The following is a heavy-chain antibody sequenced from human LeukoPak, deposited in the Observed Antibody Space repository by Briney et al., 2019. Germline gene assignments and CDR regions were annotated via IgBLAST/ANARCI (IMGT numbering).Heavy chain of an antibody. CDR2: IYYSGIT. J-gene: IGHJ3*02. Sequence: PSETQSLTCTVSGGSISSYYWNWIRQPPGKGLEWIGYIYYSGITNYNPSLKSRVTISVDTSKSQFSLKLSSVTAADTAVYYCARAGRWEGRPHAFDIWGQGTMVTVSS. CDR3: ARAGRWEGRPHAFDI. D-gene: IGHD1-26*01. CDR1: GGSISSYY. V-gene: IGHV4-59*01.